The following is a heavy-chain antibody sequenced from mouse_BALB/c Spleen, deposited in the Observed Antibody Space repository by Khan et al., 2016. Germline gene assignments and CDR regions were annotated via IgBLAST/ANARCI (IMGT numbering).Heavy chain of an antibody. CDR3: AFITTFAY. J-gene: IGHJ3*01. Sequence: EGELVESGRGLVKPGGSLKLSCAASGFAFSTYAVSWVRQIPEKNLEWVASIGSGGDTYYADSVRGRFTISRDNARNILYLKMNSLRSEDSAMFYCAFITTFAYWGQGTLVTVSA. D-gene: IGHD1-1*01. CDR1: GFAFSTYA. CDR2: IGSGGDT. V-gene: IGHV5-6-5*01.